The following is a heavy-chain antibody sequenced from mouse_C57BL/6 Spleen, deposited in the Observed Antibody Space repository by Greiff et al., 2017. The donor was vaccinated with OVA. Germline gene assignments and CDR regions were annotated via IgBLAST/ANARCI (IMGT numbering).Heavy chain of an antibody. Sequence: VQLKESGPGLVKPSQSLSLTCSVTGYSITSGYYWNWIRQFPGNKLEWMGYISYDGSNNYNPSLKNRISITRDTSKNQFFLKLNSVTTEDTATYYCARDQDDYDDLSFAYWGQGTLVTVSA. V-gene: IGHV3-6*01. CDR3: ARDQDDYDDLSFAY. J-gene: IGHJ3*01. CDR2: ISYDGSN. CDR1: GYSITSGYY. D-gene: IGHD2-4*01.